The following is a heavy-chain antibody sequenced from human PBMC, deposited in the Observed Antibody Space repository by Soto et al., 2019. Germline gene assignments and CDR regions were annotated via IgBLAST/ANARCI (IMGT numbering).Heavy chain of an antibody. V-gene: IGHV3-7*04. CDR1: GFTFSNYW. CDR3: ARDSGSRGYDGFDI. J-gene: IGHJ3*02. CDR2: IKQDGSEN. Sequence: GGSLRLSCAASGFTFSNYWMTWVRQAPGKGLEWVANIKQDGSENFYVDSVKGRFTISRDNAKNSLYLQMNSLRAEDTAVYYCARDSGSRGYDGFDIGGQGTRVNVRS. D-gene: IGHD3-10*01.